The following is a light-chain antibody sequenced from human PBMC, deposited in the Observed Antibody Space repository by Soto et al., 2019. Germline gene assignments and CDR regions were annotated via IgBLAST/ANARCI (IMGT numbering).Light chain of an antibody. J-gene: IGKJ1*01. V-gene: IGKV3-15*01. Sequence: EIVMTQSPATLSVSPGERATLSCRASQSINSALAWYQQKPGQAPRLLIYGASTRATAIADRFSASGSGTEFTLTIRSLQSEYSAVYYCQQYHYWWTFGQGTKVEIK. CDR3: QQYHYWWT. CDR2: GAS. CDR1: QSINSA.